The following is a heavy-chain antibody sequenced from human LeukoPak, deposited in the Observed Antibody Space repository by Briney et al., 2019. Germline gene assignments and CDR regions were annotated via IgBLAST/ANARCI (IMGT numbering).Heavy chain of an antibody. V-gene: IGHV1-18*01. CDR3: ARDTAHLWFGELRPDY. D-gene: IGHD3-10*01. CDR2: ISAYNGNT. Sequence: GSVKVSCKASGYTFTGYGISWVRQAPGQGLEWMGWISAYNGNTNYAQKLQGRVTMTTDTSTSTAYMELRSLRSDDTAVYYCARDTAHLWFGELRPDYWGQGTLVTVSS. CDR1: GYTFTGYG. J-gene: IGHJ4*02.